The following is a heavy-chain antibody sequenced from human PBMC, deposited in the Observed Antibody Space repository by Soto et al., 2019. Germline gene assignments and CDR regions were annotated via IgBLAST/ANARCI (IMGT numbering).Heavy chain of an antibody. D-gene: IGHD2-2*01. J-gene: IGHJ1*01. Sequence: QLQLQESGPGLVKPSETLSLTCTVSGGSISSSSYYWGWIRQPPGKGLEWIGSIYYSGSTYYNPSLKSRVTISVDTSKNQFSLKLSSVTAADTAVYYCASFEPPPSNRRPAAMVNFQHWGQGTLVTVSS. CDR1: GGSISSSSYY. CDR3: ASFEPPPSNRRPAAMVNFQH. V-gene: IGHV4-39*01. CDR2: IYYSGST.